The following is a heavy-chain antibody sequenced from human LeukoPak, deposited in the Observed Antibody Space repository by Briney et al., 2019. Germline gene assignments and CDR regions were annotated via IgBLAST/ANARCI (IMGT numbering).Heavy chain of an antibody. Sequence: GASVKVSCKASGYTFTSYGISWVRQAPGQGLEWMGWISAYNGNTNYAQKLQGRVTMTTDTSTSTAYMELRSLRSDDTAVYYCARAICGGDCYLQYYFDYWGQGTLVTVSS. CDR1: GYTFTSYG. CDR3: ARAICGGDCYLQYYFDY. J-gene: IGHJ4*02. CDR2: ISAYNGNT. D-gene: IGHD2-21*02. V-gene: IGHV1-18*01.